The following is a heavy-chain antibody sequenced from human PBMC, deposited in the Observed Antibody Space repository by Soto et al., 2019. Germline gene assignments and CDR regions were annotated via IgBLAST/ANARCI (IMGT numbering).Heavy chain of an antibody. CDR2: IYYTGTT. Sequence: SETLSLTCAVYGGSFSGYYWSWIRQPPGKGLEWIGYIYYTGTTYYNPSLKSRVTISVDTSKNQFSLKLSSVTAADTAVYYCATDRLTEQQLGGYYYYAVYVWGQGTTVTVSS. J-gene: IGHJ6*02. V-gene: IGHV4-59*01. CDR1: GGSFSGYY. D-gene: IGHD6-13*01. CDR3: ATDRLTEQQLGGYYYYAVYV.